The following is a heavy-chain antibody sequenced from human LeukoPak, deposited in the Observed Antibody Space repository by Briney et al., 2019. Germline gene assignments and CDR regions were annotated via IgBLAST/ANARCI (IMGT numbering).Heavy chain of an antibody. Sequence: SETLSLTCTVSGGSISSYYWSWIRQPPGKGLGWLGYIYYSGSTNYNPSLKSRVTISVDTSKNQFSLKLSSVTAADTAVYYCAGYIVATKGWFDPWGQGTLVTVSS. CDR3: AGYIVATKGWFDP. V-gene: IGHV4-59*01. CDR2: IYYSGST. CDR1: GGSISSYY. J-gene: IGHJ5*02. D-gene: IGHD5-12*01.